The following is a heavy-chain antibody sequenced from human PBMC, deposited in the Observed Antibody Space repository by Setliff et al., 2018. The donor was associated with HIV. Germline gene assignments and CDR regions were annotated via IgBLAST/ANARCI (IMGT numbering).Heavy chain of an antibody. D-gene: IGHD3-3*01. CDR1: GYTFTSYD. J-gene: IGHJ6*03. CDR2: MNPNSGNT. CDR3: ARVQPYYNFWSGYCYYMDV. V-gene: IGHV1-8*01. Sequence: ASVKVSCKASGYTFTSYDINWVRQATEQGLEWMGWMNPNSGNTGYAQKFQGRVTMNRNNSISTAYMELSSRRSEDTAVYYCARVQPYYNFWSGYCYYMDVWGKGTTVTVSS.